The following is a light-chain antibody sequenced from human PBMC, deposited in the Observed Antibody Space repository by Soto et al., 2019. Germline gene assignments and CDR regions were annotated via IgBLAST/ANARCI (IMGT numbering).Light chain of an antibody. Sequence: VMAQSPVTLAVSPVDTATLSFRASQRVSNHFAWYQQKPGKAPNVLIYAASTLPTGVPSRFSGSGSGTNFTLTITTLHPEDFATYYCQQSYAIPRTFGQGTKVDIK. CDR1: QRVSNH. J-gene: IGKJ1*01. CDR3: QQSYAIPRT. CDR2: AAS. V-gene: IGKV3-15*01.